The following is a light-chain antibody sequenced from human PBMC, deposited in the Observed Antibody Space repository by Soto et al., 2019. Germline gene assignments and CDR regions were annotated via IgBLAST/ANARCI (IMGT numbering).Light chain of an antibody. CDR3: KKYNSAPLT. CDR1: QGISNY. V-gene: IGKV1-27*01. CDR2: AAY. J-gene: IGKJ5*01. Sequence: DLQMIQSPSSLSASVGDRVTITCRASQGISNYLAWYQQKPGKVHKLLIYAAYTLQSGVQSRFSGSGSGTDFTLTIRSLQPEDVATYYCKKYNSAPLTVGQGTRLEIK.